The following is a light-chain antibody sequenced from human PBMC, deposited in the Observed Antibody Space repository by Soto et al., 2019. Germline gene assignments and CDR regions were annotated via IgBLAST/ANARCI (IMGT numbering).Light chain of an antibody. J-gene: IGKJ2*01. Sequence: AIRMTQSPSSFSASTGDRVTITCRASQGISSYLAWYQQKPGKAPKLLIYAASTLQSGVPSRFSGSGSGTDFTLTISCLQSEDFATYYCQQYYSYPRTFGQGTMLEIK. V-gene: IGKV1-8*01. CDR2: AAS. CDR1: QGISSY. CDR3: QQYYSYPRT.